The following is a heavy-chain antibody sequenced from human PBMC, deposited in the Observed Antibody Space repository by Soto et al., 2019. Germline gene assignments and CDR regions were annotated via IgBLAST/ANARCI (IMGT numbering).Heavy chain of an antibody. CDR2: IAFDGSNN. CDR1: GFTFKTYG. Sequence: QVQLVESGGGVVQPGKSLRLSCAASGFTFKTYGMHWVRQAPGKGLEWVAVIAFDGSNNYTADSVKGRFTISRDNSRNTLYLQMDSLRPQDTAMYYCATLSITSRPFDHWGQGTLVTVSS. V-gene: IGHV3-30*03. D-gene: IGHD6-6*01. CDR3: ATLSITSRPFDH. J-gene: IGHJ4*02.